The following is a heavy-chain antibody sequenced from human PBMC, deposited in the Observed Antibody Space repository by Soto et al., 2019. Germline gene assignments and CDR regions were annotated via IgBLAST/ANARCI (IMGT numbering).Heavy chain of an antibody. Sequence: GSLRLSCAASGFTFSSYWMHWVRQAPGKGLVWVSRINSDGSSTSDADSVKGRFTISRDNAKNTLYLQMNSLRAEDTAVYYCARTTSQWLVDYWGQGALVTVSS. CDR3: ARTTSQWLVDY. D-gene: IGHD6-19*01. CDR2: INSDGSST. V-gene: IGHV3-74*01. J-gene: IGHJ4*02. CDR1: GFTFSSYW.